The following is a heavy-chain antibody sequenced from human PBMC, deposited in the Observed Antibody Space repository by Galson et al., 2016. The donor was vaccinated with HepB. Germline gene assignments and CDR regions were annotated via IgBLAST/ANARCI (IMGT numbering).Heavy chain of an antibody. Sequence: SVKVSCKASGYTFINYDINWVRQATGQGLEWVGWMNPNSGNTAYAQKFLGRVTMTRSTSISTAYMELSSLRYEDTAVYYCAWWGDIMTDYNDAPDIWGQGTMVTVSS. V-gene: IGHV1-8*01. D-gene: IGHD3-9*01. J-gene: IGHJ3*02. CDR1: GYTFINYD. CDR3: AWWGDIMTDYNDAPDI. CDR2: MNPNSGNT.